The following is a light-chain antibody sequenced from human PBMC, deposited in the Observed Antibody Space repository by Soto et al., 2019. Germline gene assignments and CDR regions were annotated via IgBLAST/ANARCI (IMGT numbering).Light chain of an antibody. Sequence: DIQLTQSPSSLSASVGDRVTITCRASQNINSYLNWYQQRPGKAPKLLIYAASRLQSGVPSRFRGTRCGRAFTLTICSLQHEDFATYDFHQSSSTPVYTFGHGTKLDI. CDR2: AAS. CDR3: HQSSSTPVYT. V-gene: IGKV1-39*01. CDR1: QNINSY. J-gene: IGKJ2*01.